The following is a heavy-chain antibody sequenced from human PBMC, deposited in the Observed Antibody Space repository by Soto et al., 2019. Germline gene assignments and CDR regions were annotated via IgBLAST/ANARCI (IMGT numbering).Heavy chain of an antibody. V-gene: IGHV6-1*01. CDR3: ARGVIAVAGTCNWFDP. J-gene: IGHJ5*02. CDR2: TYYRSKWYN. CDR1: GDSVSSNSAA. D-gene: IGHD6-19*01. Sequence: QSPTLSLTCAISGDSVSSNSAAWNWIRQSPSRGLEWLGRTYYRSKWYNDYAVSVKSRITINPDTSKNQFSLQLNSVTPEDTAVYYCARGVIAVAGTCNWFDPWGQGTLVTVSS.